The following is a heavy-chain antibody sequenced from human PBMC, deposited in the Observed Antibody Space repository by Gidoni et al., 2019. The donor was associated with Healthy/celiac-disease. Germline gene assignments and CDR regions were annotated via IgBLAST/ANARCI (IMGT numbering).Heavy chain of an antibody. Sequence: QVQLQESGPGLVKPSETLSLTCTVSGYSISSGYYWGWIRQPPGKGLEWIGSIYHSGSTYYNPSLKSRVTIAVDTTKNQFSLKLRSVTAADTAGYYGARKLDTAMSFDPWGQGTLVTVSS. CDR3: ARKLDTAMSFDP. CDR2: IYHSGST. V-gene: IGHV4-38-2*02. D-gene: IGHD5-18*01. CDR1: GYSISSGYY. J-gene: IGHJ5*02.